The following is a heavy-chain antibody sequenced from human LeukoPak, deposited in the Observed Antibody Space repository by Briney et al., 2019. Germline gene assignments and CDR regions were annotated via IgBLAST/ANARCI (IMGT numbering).Heavy chain of an antibody. V-gene: IGHV3-23*01. Sequence: GGSLGLSCAASGLTFSSFGMTWVRQAQAPGKGLEWVSGISGSDGSTYYADSVKGRFTISRDNSKNTLYLQMNSLRAEDTAVYYCAKWGWGITMIVVVITGYFDYWGQGTLVTVSS. D-gene: IGHD3-22*01. J-gene: IGHJ4*02. CDR2: ISGSDGST. CDR3: AKWGWGITMIVVVITGYFDY. CDR1: GLTFSSFG.